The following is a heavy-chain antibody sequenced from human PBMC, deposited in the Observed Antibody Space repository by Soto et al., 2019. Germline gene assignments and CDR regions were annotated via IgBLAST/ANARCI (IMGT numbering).Heavy chain of an antibody. CDR3: ARDYGIGLRSVVPAAMIDY. V-gene: IGHV3-11*01. D-gene: IGHD2-2*01. J-gene: IGHJ4*02. CDR2: ISSSGSTI. Sequence: QVQLVESGGGLVKPGGSLRLSCAASGFTFSDYYMSWIRQAPGKGLEWVSYISSSGSTIYYADSVKGRFTISRDNAKNSLYLQMNSLRAEDTAVYFCARDYGIGLRSVVPAAMIDYWGQGTLVTVSS. CDR1: GFTFSDYY.